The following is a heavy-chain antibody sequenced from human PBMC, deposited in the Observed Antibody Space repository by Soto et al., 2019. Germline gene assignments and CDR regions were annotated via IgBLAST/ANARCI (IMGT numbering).Heavy chain of an antibody. CDR2: IYYSGST. D-gene: IGHD1-26*01. CDR3: ARVNRGKYGAFDY. CDR1: GDSISSADYY. V-gene: IGHV4-30-4*01. Sequence: PSETLSLTCTVSGDSISSADYYWSWIRQPPGKGLEWIGYIYYSGSTNYIPSLKSRLTISLDTSKTQFSPKLNSVTATDTAVYYCARVNRGKYGAFDYWGQGTLVTVSS. J-gene: IGHJ4*02.